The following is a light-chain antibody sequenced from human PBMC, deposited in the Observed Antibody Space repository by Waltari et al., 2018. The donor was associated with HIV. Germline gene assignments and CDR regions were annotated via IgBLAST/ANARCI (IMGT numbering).Light chain of an antibody. Sequence: TISCKSSQSVLYSSNNKNYLAWYQQKPRQPPKLLIYWASTRESGVPDRFSGSGSGTDFTLTISSLQAEDVAVYYCQQYYSTPFTFGPGTKVDLK. CDR3: QQYYSTPFT. V-gene: IGKV4-1*01. CDR1: QSVLYSSNNKNY. J-gene: IGKJ3*01. CDR2: WAS.